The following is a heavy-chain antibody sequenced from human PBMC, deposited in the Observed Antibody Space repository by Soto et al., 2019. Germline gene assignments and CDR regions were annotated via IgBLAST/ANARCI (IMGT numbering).Heavy chain of an antibody. CDR2: INPSGGRI. CDR1: GYTVTSYQ. Sequence: QMQLVQSGAEVKKPGASVKVSCKASGYTVTSYQMHWVRQAPGQGLEWMGIINPSGGRITYAPRFQGRVMVTMDTSTNTVYMELRSLRSEDTAVYYCARDGPPTTTGVGPSYTMDVWGQGTTVTVS. V-gene: IGHV1-46*01. D-gene: IGHD3-3*01. J-gene: IGHJ6*02. CDR3: ARDGPPTTTGVGPSYTMDV.